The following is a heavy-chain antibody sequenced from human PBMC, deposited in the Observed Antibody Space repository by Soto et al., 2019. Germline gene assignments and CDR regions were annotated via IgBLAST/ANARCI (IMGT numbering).Heavy chain of an antibody. D-gene: IGHD1-26*01. V-gene: IGHV4-59*01. CDR1: GGSISSYY. CDR2: IYYSGST. CDR3: ARVGSGSYYAFDY. Sequence: SETLSLTCTVSGGSISSYYWSWIRQPPGKGLEWIGYIYYSGSTNYNPSLKSRVTISVDTSKNQFSLKLSSVTAADTAVYYCARVGSGSYYAFDYWGKGTLVTVSS. J-gene: IGHJ4*02.